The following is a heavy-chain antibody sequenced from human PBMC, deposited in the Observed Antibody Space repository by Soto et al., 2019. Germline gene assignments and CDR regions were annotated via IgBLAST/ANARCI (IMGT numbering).Heavy chain of an antibody. CDR2: ISGGSTYT. Sequence: QVQLVESGGGLVKPGGSLRLSCAASGFTFDDYYMTWIRQAPGRGLEWVSYISGGSTYTNHADSVKGRFTISRDNAKNSLYLQMNSLRVEDTAVYYCTREGETWGQGTLVTVSS. CDR1: GFTFDDYY. V-gene: IGHV3-11*05. J-gene: IGHJ4*02. D-gene: IGHD2-21*01. CDR3: TREGET.